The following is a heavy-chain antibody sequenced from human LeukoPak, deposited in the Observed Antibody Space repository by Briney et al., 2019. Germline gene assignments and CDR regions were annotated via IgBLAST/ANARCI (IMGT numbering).Heavy chain of an antibody. CDR1: GLTFSSYW. J-gene: IGHJ4*02. V-gene: IGHV3-7*01. CDR2: IKKDGSEK. CDR3: ARQDQIQQWPGDFDY. D-gene: IGHD5-18*01. Sequence: GGSLRLSCAASGLTFSSYWMSWVRQAPGKGLEWVANIKKDGSEKYYVDSVKGRFTISRDNAKNSLYLQMNSLRADDTAVYYCARQDQIQQWPGDFDYWGQGTLVTVSS.